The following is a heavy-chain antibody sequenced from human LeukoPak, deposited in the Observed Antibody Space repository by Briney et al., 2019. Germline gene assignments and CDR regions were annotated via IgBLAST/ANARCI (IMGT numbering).Heavy chain of an antibody. V-gene: IGHV4-39*07. Sequence: SETLSPTCTVSGGSISSSSYYWGWIRQPPGKGLEWIGSIYYSGSTYYNPSLKSRVTISVDTSKNQFSLKLSSVTAADTAVYYCASTTYYYDSSGYYGRGYYFDYWGQGTLVTVSS. CDR1: GGSISSSSYY. D-gene: IGHD3-22*01. CDR2: IYYSGST. J-gene: IGHJ4*02. CDR3: ASTTYYYDSSGYYGRGYYFDY.